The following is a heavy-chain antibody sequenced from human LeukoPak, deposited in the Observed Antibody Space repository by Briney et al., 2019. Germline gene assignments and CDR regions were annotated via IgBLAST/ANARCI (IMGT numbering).Heavy chain of an antibody. Sequence: PGRSLRLSCTASGFTFGDYAMSWVRQALGKGLEWVGFIRSKAYGGTTEYAASVKGRFTMSRDDSKSIAYLQMNSLKTEDTAVYYCTSGYYYDSSGYPDYWGQGTLVTVSS. V-gene: IGHV3-49*04. J-gene: IGHJ4*02. CDR3: TSGYYYDSSGYPDY. CDR1: GFTFGDYA. D-gene: IGHD3-22*01. CDR2: IRSKAYGGTT.